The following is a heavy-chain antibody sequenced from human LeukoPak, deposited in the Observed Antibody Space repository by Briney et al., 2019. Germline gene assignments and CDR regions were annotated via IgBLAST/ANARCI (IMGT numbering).Heavy chain of an antibody. CDR2: IYHSGST. Sequence: SETLSLTCTVSGYSISSGYYWGWIRQPPGKGLEWIGSIYHSGSTYYNPSLKSRVTISVDTSKNQFSLKLSSVTAADTAVYYCARSYSRNYYYYMDVWGKGTTVTVSS. CDR3: ARSYSRNYYYYMDV. CDR1: GYSISSGYY. D-gene: IGHD6-13*01. J-gene: IGHJ6*03. V-gene: IGHV4-38-2*02.